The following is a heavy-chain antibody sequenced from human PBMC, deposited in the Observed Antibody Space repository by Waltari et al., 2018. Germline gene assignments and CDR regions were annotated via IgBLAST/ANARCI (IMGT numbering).Heavy chain of an antibody. Sequence: QLPLQQWGAGLLKPSETLSLTCAVYDGSFRGYFWRWIRQYPGKGLEWIGQINRDGSNIYNPSLKSRVAMSVDTLKSQISLRLTSVTAADAAVYYCARVGDYHGSGRFGLDVWGQGTRVTVSS. J-gene: IGHJ6*02. CDR2: INRDGSN. CDR3: ARVGDYHGSGRFGLDV. D-gene: IGHD3-10*01. CDR1: DGSFRGYF. V-gene: IGHV4-34*01.